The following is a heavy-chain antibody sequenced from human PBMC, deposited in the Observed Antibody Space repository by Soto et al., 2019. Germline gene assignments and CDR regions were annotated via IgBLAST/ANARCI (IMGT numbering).Heavy chain of an antibody. D-gene: IGHD6-13*01. CDR3: AKEDRSSWPYYYYYGMDV. J-gene: IGHJ6*02. V-gene: IGHV3-30*18. Sequence: QVQLVESGGGVVQPGRSLRLSCAASGFTFSSYGMHWVRQAPGKGLEWVAGISYDGSNKYYADSVKGRFTISRDNSKNTLYLQMNSLRAEDPAVYYCAKEDRSSWPYYYYYGMDVWGPGTTVHVPS. CDR2: ISYDGSNK. CDR1: GFTFSSYG.